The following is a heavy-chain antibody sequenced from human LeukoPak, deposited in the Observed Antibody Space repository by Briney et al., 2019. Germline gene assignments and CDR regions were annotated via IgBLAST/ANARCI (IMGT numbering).Heavy chain of an antibody. Sequence: SETLSLTCNVSGGSISSYYWSWIRQSPGKGLEWMGYIYHTGSTNYNPSFTSRVTMSVDTSKNQLSLKLNSVTAADTAVYYCARHSNWNGGVDWFDPWGQGTQVTVSS. CDR3: ARHSNWNGGVDWFDP. CDR1: GGSISSYY. V-gene: IGHV4-59*08. D-gene: IGHD1-20*01. J-gene: IGHJ5*02. CDR2: IYHTGST.